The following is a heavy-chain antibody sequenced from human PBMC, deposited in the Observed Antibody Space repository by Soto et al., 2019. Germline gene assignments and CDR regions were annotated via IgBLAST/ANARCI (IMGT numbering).Heavy chain of an antibody. CDR3: AKVRLVSGTDY. J-gene: IGHJ4*02. CDR2: ISFGGGST. D-gene: IGHD6-13*01. CDR1: GFTFSSYA. V-gene: IGHV3-23*01. Sequence: SLRLSCAASGFTFSSYAMSWVRQAPGKGLEWVSDISFGGGSTYYADSVKGRFTISRDNSKNTLYLQMNSLRAEDTSIYYCAKVRLVSGTDYWGQGTLATVSS.